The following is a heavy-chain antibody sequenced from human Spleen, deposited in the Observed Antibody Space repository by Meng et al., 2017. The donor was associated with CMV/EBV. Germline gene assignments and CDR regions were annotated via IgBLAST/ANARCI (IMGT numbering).Heavy chain of an antibody. J-gene: IGHJ4*02. CDR1: GGSFSGYY. V-gene: IGHV4-34*01. CDR2: INHSGST. CDR3: ASSGYSYGYEIDY. Sequence: VQLQQWGAGLLKPSXXXXLTGAVYGGSFSGYYWSWIRQPPGKGLEWIGEINHSGSTNYNPSLKSRVTISVDTSKNQFSLKLSSVTAADTAVYYCASSGYSYGYEIDYWGQGTLVTVSS. D-gene: IGHD5-18*01.